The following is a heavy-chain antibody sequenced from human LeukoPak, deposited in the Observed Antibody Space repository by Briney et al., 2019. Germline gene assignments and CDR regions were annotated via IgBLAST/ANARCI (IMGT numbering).Heavy chain of an antibody. D-gene: IGHD5-24*01. CDR1: GGSISSYY. CDR3: ARRGDGYNSPRFDY. J-gene: IGHJ4*02. Sequence: PSETLSLTCTVSGGSISSYYWSWIRQPAGKGLEWIGSIYYSGSTYYNPSLKSRVTISVDTSKNQFSLKLSSVTAADTAVYYCARRGDGYNSPRFDYWGQGTLVTVSS. CDR2: IYYSGST. V-gene: IGHV4-59*05.